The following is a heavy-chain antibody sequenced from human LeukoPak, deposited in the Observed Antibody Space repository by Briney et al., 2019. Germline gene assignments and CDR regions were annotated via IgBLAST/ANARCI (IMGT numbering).Heavy chain of an antibody. V-gene: IGHV1-8*01. CDR2: MNPNSGNT. Sequence: ASVKVSCKASGYTFTSYDINWVRQATGQGLEWMGWMNPNSGNTGYAQKFQGRITMTRNISISTAYMELSSLRSEDTAVYYCARFPKRGPYYYYGMDVWGQGTTVTVSS. D-gene: IGHD3-10*01. J-gene: IGHJ6*02. CDR1: GYTFTSYD. CDR3: ARFPKRGPYYYYGMDV.